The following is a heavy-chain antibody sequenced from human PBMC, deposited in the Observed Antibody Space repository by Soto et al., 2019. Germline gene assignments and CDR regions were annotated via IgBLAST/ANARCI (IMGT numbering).Heavy chain of an antibody. J-gene: IGHJ4*02. CDR1: GGTFSSYT. D-gene: IGHD3-10*01. CDR3: ARAYSTMVRGVGNDY. V-gene: IGHV1-69*02. Sequence: QVQLVQSGAEVKKPGSSVKVSCKASGGTFSSYTISWVRQAPGQGLEWMGRIIPILGIANYAQKFQGRVTVTADKSTSKAYMEPSSLRSEDTAVYYCARAYSTMVRGVGNDYWGQGTLVTVSS. CDR2: IIPILGIA.